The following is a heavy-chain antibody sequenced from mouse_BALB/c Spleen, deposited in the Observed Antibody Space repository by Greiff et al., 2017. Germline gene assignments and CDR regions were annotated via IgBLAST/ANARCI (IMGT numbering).Heavy chain of an antibody. J-gene: IGHJ4*01. CDR1: GYTFTDYN. V-gene: IGHV1S29*02. Sequence: VQLQQSGPELVKPGASVKISCKASGYTFTDYNMHWVKQSHGKSLEWIGYIYPYNGGTGYNQKFKSKATLTVDNSSSTAYMELRSLTSEDSAVYYCARGLRHYAMDYWGQGTSVTVSS. CDR2: IYPYNGGT. CDR3: ARGLRHYAMDY. D-gene: IGHD2-4*01.